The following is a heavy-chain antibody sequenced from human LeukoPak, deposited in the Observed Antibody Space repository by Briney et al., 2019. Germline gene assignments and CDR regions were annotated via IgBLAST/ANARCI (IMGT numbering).Heavy chain of an antibody. D-gene: IGHD6-13*01. CDR2: INHSGST. V-gene: IGHV4-34*01. J-gene: IGHJ4*02. Sequence: SETLSLTCAVYGVSFSGYYWSWIRQPPGKGLEWIGEINHSGSTNYNPSRKGRVTIAVDTSKNQFSLKLSSVTAADTAVYYCARGYSSSWLTFDYWGQGTLVTVSS. CDR1: GVSFSGYY. CDR3: ARGYSSSWLTFDY.